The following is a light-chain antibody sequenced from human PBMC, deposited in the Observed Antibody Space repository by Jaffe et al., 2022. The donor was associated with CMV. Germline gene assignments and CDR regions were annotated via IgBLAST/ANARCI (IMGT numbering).Light chain of an antibody. V-gene: IGLV3-21*04. J-gene: IGLJ2*01. Sequence: SYVLTQPSSVSVAPGETATITCGGTNIGSKSVHWYQQKPGQAPVLVINFDRARPSEIPERFSGSNSGNTATLTISRAEVGDEADYYCQVWDSTSDVVFGGGTKLIVL. CDR2: FDR. CDR1: NIGSKS. CDR3: QVWDSTSDVV.